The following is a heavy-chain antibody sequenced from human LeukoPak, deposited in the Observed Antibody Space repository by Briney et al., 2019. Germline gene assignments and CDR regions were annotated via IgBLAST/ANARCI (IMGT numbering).Heavy chain of an antibody. J-gene: IGHJ4*02. CDR3: ARRVHSSSWSSYFDY. CDR2: TYYSGST. CDR1: RGSITNYY. Sequence: SETLSLTCTVSRGSITNYYWSWIRRPPGKGLEWIGYTYYSGSTNYNPSLQGRVTISVDKSKNQFFLKLSSVTATDTAVYYCARRVHSSSWSSYFDYWARKPWSPSPQ. V-gene: IGHV4-59*01. D-gene: IGHD6-13*01.